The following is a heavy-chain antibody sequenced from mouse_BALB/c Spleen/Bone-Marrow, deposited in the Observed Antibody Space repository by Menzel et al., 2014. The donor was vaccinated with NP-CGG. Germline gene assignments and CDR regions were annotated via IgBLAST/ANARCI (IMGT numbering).Heavy chain of an antibody. J-gene: IGHJ1*01. D-gene: IGHD1-1*01. CDR2: ISDGGSCT. Sequence: EVHLVESGGGLVKPGGSLKLSCAASGFTFSDYYMYWVRQTPEKRLEWVATISDGGSCTYYPDSVKGRFTISRDNAKNNLYLQMTSLKSEDTAMYYCARDSYYYGSSYWYFDVWGAGTTVTVSS. CDR3: ARDSYYYGSSYWYFDV. V-gene: IGHV5-4*02. CDR1: GFTFSDYY.